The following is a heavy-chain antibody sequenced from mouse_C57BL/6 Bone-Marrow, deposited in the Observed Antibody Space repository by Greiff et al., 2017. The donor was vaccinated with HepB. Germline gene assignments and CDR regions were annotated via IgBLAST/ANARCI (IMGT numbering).Heavy chain of an antibody. D-gene: IGHD2-2*01. CDR1: GFSLTSYG. Sequence: QVQLKQSGPGLVQPSQSLSITCTVSGFSLTSYGVHWVRQSPGKGLEWLGVIWSGGSTDYNAAFISRLSISKDNSKSQVFFKMNSLQADDTAIYYCARIGYPFAYWGQGTLVTVSA. J-gene: IGHJ3*01. CDR3: ARIGYPFAY. V-gene: IGHV2-2*01. CDR2: IWSGGST.